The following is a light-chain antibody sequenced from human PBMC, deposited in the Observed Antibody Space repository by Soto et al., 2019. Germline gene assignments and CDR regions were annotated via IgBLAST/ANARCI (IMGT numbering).Light chain of an antibody. Sequence: EIQMTQSPSTLSASVGDRVTITCRASQSVSSNLAWYQQKPGKAPKLLIYNASTLDNGIPSRFSGSGSGTDFTLTISSLQPDDFAAYYCHQYHIYPVTFGGGTKVEIK. V-gene: IGKV1-5*03. CDR3: HQYHIYPVT. CDR1: QSVSSN. J-gene: IGKJ4*01. CDR2: NAS.